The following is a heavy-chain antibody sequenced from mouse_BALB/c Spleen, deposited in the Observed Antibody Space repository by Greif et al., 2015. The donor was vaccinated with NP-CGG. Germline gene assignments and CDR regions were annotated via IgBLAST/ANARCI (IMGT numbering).Heavy chain of an antibody. CDR1: GFTFSSYA. V-gene: IGHV5-9-3*01. J-gene: IGHJ2*01. CDR3: ARQTDYFDY. CDR2: ISSGGSYT. Sequence: EVKLVESGGGLVKPGGSLKLSCAASGFTFSSYAKSWVRQTPEKRLEWVATISSGGSYTYCPDSVKGRFTISRDNAKNTLYLQMSSLRSEDTAMYYCARQTDYFDYWGQGTTLTVSS.